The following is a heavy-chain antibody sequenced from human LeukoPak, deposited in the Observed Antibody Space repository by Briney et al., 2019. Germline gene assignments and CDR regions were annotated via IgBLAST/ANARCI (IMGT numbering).Heavy chain of an antibody. CDR1: GYSISSGYY. V-gene: IGHV4-38-2*02. J-gene: IGHJ5*02. D-gene: IGHD3-10*01. Sequence: SETLSLTCSVSGYSISSGYYWGWIRQPPGKGLEWIGNIYHDGNTYYNPSLKSRVTISVDTSKNQFSLRLSSVTAADTAVYYCARSTTLWFGESNNWFDPWGQGTLVTVSS. CDR2: IYHDGNT. CDR3: ARSTTLWFGESNNWFDP.